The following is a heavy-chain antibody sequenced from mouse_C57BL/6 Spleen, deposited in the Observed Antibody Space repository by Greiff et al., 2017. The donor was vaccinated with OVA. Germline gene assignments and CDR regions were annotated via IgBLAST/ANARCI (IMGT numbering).Heavy chain of an antibody. V-gene: IGHV5-16*01. Sequence: EVMLVESEGGLVQPGSSMKLSCTASGFTFSDYYMAWVRQVPEKGLEWVANINYDGSSTYYLDSLKSRFIISRDNAKNILYLQMSSLKSEDTDTYYGARNYDYDGWYFDVWGTGTTVTVSS. D-gene: IGHD2-4*01. CDR2: INYDGSST. CDR1: GFTFSDYY. CDR3: ARNYDYDGWYFDV. J-gene: IGHJ1*03.